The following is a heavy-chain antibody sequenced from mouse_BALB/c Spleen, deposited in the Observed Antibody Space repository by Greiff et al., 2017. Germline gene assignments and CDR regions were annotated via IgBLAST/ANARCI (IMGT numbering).Heavy chain of an antibody. V-gene: IGHV5-17*02. CDR3: ARKVRWLEYDFDY. CDR2: ISSGSSTI. J-gene: IGHJ2*01. Sequence: EVKLMESGGGLVQPGGSRKLSCAASGFTFSSFGMHWVRQAPEKGLEWVAYISSGSSTIYYADTVKGRFTISRDNPKNTLFLQMTSLRSEDTAMYYCARKVRWLEYDFDYWGQGTTLTVSS. D-gene: IGHD2-3*01. CDR1: GFTFSSFG.